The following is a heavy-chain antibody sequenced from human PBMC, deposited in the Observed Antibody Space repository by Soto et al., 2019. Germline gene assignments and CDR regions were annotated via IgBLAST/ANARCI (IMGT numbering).Heavy chain of an antibody. D-gene: IGHD3-22*01. J-gene: IGHJ4*02. V-gene: IGHV4-39*01. Sequence: PSETLSLTCTVCGGSISSSTHYWGWIRQPPGKGLEWIGSVYYNGNMYYNPSLKSRVTMSVDTSKNQFSLDLRSVTAADTAAYYCARRKGYDSTTYYFDYWGQGKLVPVSS. CDR2: VYYNGNM. CDR3: ARRKGYDSTTYYFDY. CDR1: GGSISSSTHY.